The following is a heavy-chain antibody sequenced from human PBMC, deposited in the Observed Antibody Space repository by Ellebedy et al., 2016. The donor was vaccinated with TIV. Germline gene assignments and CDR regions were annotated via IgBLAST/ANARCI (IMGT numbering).Heavy chain of an antibody. J-gene: IGHJ4*02. CDR1: GGTFSSYA. CDR3: ASLGDYGGNSAPGDY. V-gene: IGHV1-69*04. CDR2: IIPILGIA. Sequence: AASVKVSCKASGGTFSSYAISWVRQAPGQGLEWMGRIIPILGIANYAQKFQGRVTITADKSTSTAYMELSSLRSEDTAVYYCASLGDYGGNSAPGDYWGQGTLVTVSS. D-gene: IGHD4-23*01.